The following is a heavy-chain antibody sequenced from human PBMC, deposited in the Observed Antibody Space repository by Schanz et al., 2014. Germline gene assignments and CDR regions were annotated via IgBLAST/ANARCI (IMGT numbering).Heavy chain of an antibody. CDR2: INTGSGDT. V-gene: IGHV1-3*04. CDR3: ARDAADFYDMLTEEDY. Sequence: QVHLVQSGAEAKRPGASVKVSCKASEYSFTSYSMHWVRQAPGRRLEWMGWINTGSGDTKYSQNFQSRVTITRDTSASTAYMELSSLRSEDTAVYYCARDAADFYDMLTEEDYWGQGTLVTVSS. J-gene: IGHJ4*02. CDR1: EYSFTSYS. D-gene: IGHD3-9*01.